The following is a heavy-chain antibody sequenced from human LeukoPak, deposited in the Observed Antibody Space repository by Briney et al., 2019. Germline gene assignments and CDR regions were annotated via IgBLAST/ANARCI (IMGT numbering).Heavy chain of an antibody. CDR1: GDSITTYY. J-gene: IGHJ4*02. V-gene: IGHV4-59*01. CDR2: IFQSGTT. CDR3: ARDSWGRFDY. Sequence: SETLSLTCTVSGDSITTYYWSWLRQPPGKGLEWIGYIFQSGTTKYNPSLKSRVTILSDVSQNQCSLNLTSVTAADTAVYYCARDSWGRFDYWGQGTLVAVSS. D-gene: IGHD7-27*01.